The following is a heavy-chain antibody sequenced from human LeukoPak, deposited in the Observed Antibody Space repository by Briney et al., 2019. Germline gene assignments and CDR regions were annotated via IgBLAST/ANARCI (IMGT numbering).Heavy chain of an antibody. CDR1: GGSINRSGYY. CDR2: IYYTGST. Sequence: SQTLSLTCTVSGGSINRSGYYWSWIRRPPGKGLEWIGYIYYTGSTNYNPSLKSRLTMSVDTSENKFSLKLASVTAADTAVYYCARGYGSGSYYDGKTYFFDYWGQGTLVTVSA. CDR3: ARGYGSGSYYDGKTYFFDY. J-gene: IGHJ4*02. D-gene: IGHD3-10*01. V-gene: IGHV4-31*03.